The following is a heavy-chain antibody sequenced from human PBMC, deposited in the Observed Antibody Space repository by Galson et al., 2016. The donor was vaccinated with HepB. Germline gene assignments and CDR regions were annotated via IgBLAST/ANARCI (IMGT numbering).Heavy chain of an antibody. J-gene: IGHJ2*01. D-gene: IGHD3-22*01. CDR2: ISGSGVGT. CDR1: GFTFRSYT. V-gene: IGHV3-23*01. CDR3: AKDYYDSSGYRSYWYFDL. Sequence: SLRLSCAASGFTFRSYTMSWVRQAPGKGLEWVSAISGSGVGTYYADSVKGRFTISRDNSKNTLYLQMHSLRAEDTAVYYCAKDYYDSSGYRSYWYFDLWGRGTLVTVSS.